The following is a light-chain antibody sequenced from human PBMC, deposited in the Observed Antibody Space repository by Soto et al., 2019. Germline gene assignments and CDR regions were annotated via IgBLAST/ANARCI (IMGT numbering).Light chain of an antibody. CDR2: EVS. CDR3: SSYAGSPVV. V-gene: IGLV2-8*01. J-gene: IGLJ2*01. CDR1: SSDVGGYNY. Sequence: QSALTQPPSASGXXXXSVXXXXTGTSSDVGGYNYVSWYQQHPGKAPKLMIYEVSKRPSGVPDRFSGSKSGNTASLTVSGLQAEDEADYYCSSYAGSPVVFGGGTKLTVL.